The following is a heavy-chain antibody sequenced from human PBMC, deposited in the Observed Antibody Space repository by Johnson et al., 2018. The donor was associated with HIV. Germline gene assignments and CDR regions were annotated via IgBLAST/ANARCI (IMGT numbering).Heavy chain of an antibody. J-gene: IGHJ3*02. CDR1: GFTFNNAW. V-gene: IGHV3-20*04. Sequence: MLLVESGGGLVKPGGSLRLSCAASGFTFNNAWMSWVRQAPGKGLEWVGRIKSKSDGGSTGYADSVKGRFTVSRDNAKNSLYLQMNSLRAEDTALYYCARAYSYGAFDIWGQGTRVTVSS. CDR3: ARAYSYGAFDI. CDR2: IKSKSDGGST. D-gene: IGHD5-18*01.